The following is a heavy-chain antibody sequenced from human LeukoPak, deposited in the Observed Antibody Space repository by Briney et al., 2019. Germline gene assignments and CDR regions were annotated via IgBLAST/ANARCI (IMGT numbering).Heavy chain of an antibody. Sequence: SETLSLTCTVSGDSISSSTYYWGWIRQPPGKGLEWIGSIYYNGRTYYSPSLKSRVTISIDTSNQFSLRLDSMTAADTAVYYCARSWAGEAYDAFDIWGQGTMVTVSS. J-gene: IGHJ3*02. D-gene: IGHD6-19*01. CDR2: IYYNGRT. CDR3: ARSWAGEAYDAFDI. V-gene: IGHV4-39*07. CDR1: GDSISSSTYY.